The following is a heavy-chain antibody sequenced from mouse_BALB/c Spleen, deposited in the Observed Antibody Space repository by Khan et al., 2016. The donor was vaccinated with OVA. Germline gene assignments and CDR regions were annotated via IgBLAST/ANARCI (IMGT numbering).Heavy chain of an antibody. V-gene: IGHV1-77*01. Sequence: QVQLQQSGAELARPGASVKLSCKASCYTFTDYYINGVKQRTGQGLEGMGEISPGSGDTYYKERFKGKAKLTADKSSSTAYMQLSSLTSEASAVYFCTRRNYFGYTFAYWGQGTLVTVSA. J-gene: IGHJ3*01. D-gene: IGHD1-2*01. CDR1: CYTFTDYY. CDR2: ISPGSGDT. CDR3: TRRNYFGYTFAY.